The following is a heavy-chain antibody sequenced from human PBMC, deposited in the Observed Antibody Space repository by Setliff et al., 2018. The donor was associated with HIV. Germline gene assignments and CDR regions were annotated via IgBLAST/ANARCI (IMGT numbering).Heavy chain of an antibody. Sequence: SETLSLTCTVSGGSISSYYWSWIRQPPGKGLEWIGYIYYSGSTNYNPSHKSRVTISVDTSKNQFSLKLSSVTAADTAVYYCARGGYSSGWSDMDVWGKGTTVTVSS. CDR3: ARGGYSSGWSDMDV. D-gene: IGHD6-19*01. V-gene: IGHV4-59*01. J-gene: IGHJ6*03. CDR2: IYYSGST. CDR1: GGSISSYY.